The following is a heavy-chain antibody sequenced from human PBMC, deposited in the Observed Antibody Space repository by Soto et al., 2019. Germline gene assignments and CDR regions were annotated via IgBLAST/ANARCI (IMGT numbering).Heavy chain of an antibody. CDR2: ISSSSSYT. CDR3: ARDLAYCGGDCYPGYFDY. V-gene: IGHV3-11*06. J-gene: IGHJ4*02. D-gene: IGHD2-21*02. CDR1: GFTFSYYY. Sequence: LRLSCAASGFTFSYYYMSWIRQAPGNGLEWVSYISSSSSYTNYTDSVKGRFTISRDNAKKSLYLQLTSLRAEDTAVYYCARDLAYCGGDCYPGYFDYWRQGTLVTVSS.